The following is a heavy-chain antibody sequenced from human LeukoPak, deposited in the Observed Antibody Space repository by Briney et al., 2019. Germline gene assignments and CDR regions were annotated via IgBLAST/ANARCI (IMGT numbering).Heavy chain of an antibody. CDR3: ARAGFGEGYFDY. CDR1: GFTFSSYG. J-gene: IGHJ4*02. Sequence: GGSLRLSCAASGFTFSSYGMHWVRQAPGKGLEWVAVISYDGSNKYYADSVKGRFTISRDNSKNTLYLQMNSLRAEDTAVYYCARAGFGEGYFDYWGQGTLVTVSS. CDR2: ISYDGSNK. V-gene: IGHV3-30*19. D-gene: IGHD3-10*01.